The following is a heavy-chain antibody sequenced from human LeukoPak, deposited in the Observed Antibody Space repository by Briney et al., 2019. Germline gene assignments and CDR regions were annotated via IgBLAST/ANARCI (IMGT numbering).Heavy chain of an antibody. CDR2: INSDGSST. CDR1: GFTFSSYW. CDR3: ASTIAVAATDY. D-gene: IGHD6-19*01. Sequence: PGGSLRLSCAASGFTFSSYWMHWVRQAPGKGLVWVSRINSDGSSTSYADSVKGRSTISRDNAKNTLYLQMNSLRAEDTAVYYCASTIAVAATDYWGQGTLVTVSS. V-gene: IGHV3-74*01. J-gene: IGHJ4*02.